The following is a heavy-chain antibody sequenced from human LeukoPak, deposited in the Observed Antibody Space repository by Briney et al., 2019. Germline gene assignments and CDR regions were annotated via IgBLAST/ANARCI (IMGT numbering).Heavy chain of an antibody. CDR2: ISGSGGST. CDR1: GFAFSSYA. D-gene: IGHD2-8*01. Sequence: SGGSLRLSCAASGFAFSSYAMSWVRQAPGKGLEWVSAISGSGGSTYYADSVKGRFTISRDNSKNTLYLQMNSLRAEDTAVYYCAKSDALVYANGAFDYWDQGTLVTVSS. CDR3: AKSDALVYANGAFDY. V-gene: IGHV3-23*01. J-gene: IGHJ4*02.